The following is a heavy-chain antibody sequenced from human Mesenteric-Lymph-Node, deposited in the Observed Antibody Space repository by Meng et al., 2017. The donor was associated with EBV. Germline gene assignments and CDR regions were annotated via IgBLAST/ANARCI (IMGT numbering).Heavy chain of an antibody. Sequence: QGQFQQWGAALLKPSETLSLTCAVYGDSFSGYFWSWIRQPLGKGLEWIGEINHSGGTNYNPSLESRVTISVDASKNQFSLKLRSVTAADTAVYYCARGGGVLTPLDYWGQGGLVTVSS. CDR1: GDSFSGYF. J-gene: IGHJ4*02. CDR3: ARGGGVLTPLDY. V-gene: IGHV4-34*02. D-gene: IGHD4-23*01. CDR2: INHSGGT.